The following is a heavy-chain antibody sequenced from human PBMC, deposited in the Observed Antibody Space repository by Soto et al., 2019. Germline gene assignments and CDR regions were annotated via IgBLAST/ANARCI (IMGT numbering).Heavy chain of an antibody. CDR3: ARRGTTYYYDNSGYSNLYYFDY. CDR2: IYYSGST. V-gene: IGHV4-39*01. D-gene: IGHD3-22*01. J-gene: IGHJ4*02. CDR1: GGSISSYS. Sequence: SETLSLTCTVSGGSISSYSWGWIRQPPGKGLEWIGNIYYSGSTYYNPSLKSRVTISVDTSKNQFSLKLSSVTAADTAVYYCARRGTTYYYDNSGYSNLYYFDYWGQGALVTVSS.